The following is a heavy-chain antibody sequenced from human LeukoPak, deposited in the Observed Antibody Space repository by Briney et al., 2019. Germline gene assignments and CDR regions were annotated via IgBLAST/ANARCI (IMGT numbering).Heavy chain of an antibody. CDR3: ARPDSSGWSHAFDI. CDR2: IKSDGSGT. J-gene: IGHJ3*02. D-gene: IGHD6-19*01. Sequence: GGSLRLSCAASGFTFSSYWMHWVRQAPGKGLVWVSRIKSDGSGTTYADSVKGRFTISRDNAKNTLYLDMNSLRAEDTAVYYCARPDSSGWSHAFDIWGQGTKVTVSS. V-gene: IGHV3-74*01. CDR1: GFTFSSYW.